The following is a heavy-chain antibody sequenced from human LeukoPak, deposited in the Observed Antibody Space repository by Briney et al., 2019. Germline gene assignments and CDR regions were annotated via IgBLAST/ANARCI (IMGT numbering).Heavy chain of an antibody. Sequence: SVKVSCKASGYTFTSYGISWVRQAPGQGLEWMGGIIPIFGTANYAQKFQGRVTITTDESTSTAYMELSSLRSEDTAVYYCARGSGYGGTYYMDVWGKGTTVTVSS. D-gene: IGHD5-18*01. CDR2: IIPIFGTA. CDR1: GYTFTSYG. J-gene: IGHJ6*03. V-gene: IGHV1-69*05. CDR3: ARGSGYGGTYYMDV.